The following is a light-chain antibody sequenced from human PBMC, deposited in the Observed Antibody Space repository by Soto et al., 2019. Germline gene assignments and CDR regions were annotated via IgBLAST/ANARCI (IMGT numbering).Light chain of an antibody. V-gene: IGLV2-14*01. Sequence: QSVLTQPASGSGAPGQSISISCTGTSSDVGRYNYVSWYQQHPGKAPKLMIYDVSNRPSGVSNRFSGSESGNTASLTISGLQAEDEADYYCSSYTSSSTPYVFGTGTKVTVL. J-gene: IGLJ1*01. CDR1: SSDVGRYNY. CDR2: DVS. CDR3: SSYTSSSTPYV.